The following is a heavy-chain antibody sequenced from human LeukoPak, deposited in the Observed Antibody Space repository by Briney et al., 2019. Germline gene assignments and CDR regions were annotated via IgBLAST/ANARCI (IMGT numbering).Heavy chain of an antibody. CDR1: GFTFTNNW. D-gene: IGHD5-24*01. J-gene: IGHJ5*02. Sequence: PGGSLRLSCAASGFTFTNNWMTWFRQAPGKGLEWVANVNEDGSEKNYVDSVKGRFTISRDNAKNSVYLQMNNLRVEETAVYYCARGRGWIDPWGQGTLVTASS. CDR2: VNEDGSEK. CDR3: ARGRGWIDP. V-gene: IGHV3-7*01.